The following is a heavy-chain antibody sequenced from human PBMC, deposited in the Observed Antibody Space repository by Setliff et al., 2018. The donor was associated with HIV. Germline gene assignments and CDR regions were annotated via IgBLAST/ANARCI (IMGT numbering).Heavy chain of an antibody. CDR2: INHSGST. D-gene: IGHD3-3*01. CDR1: GDSVSSRSYY. CDR3: ATHVLQFLEWLSHFDY. V-gene: IGHV4-39*01. J-gene: IGHJ4*02. Sequence: TLSLTCTVSGDSVSSRSYYWSWIRQPPGKGLEWIGEINHSGSTNYNPSLKSRVTISVDTSKNQFSLKLSSVTAADTAVYYCATHVLQFLEWLSHFDYWGQGTLVTVSS.